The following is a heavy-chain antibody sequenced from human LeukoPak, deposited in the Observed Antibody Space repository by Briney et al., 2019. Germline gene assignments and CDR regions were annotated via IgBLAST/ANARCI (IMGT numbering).Heavy chain of an antibody. J-gene: IGHJ4*02. CDR1: GGSIRNYY. D-gene: IGHD1-26*01. CDR3: ARQAEWELLYYFDY. V-gene: IGHV4-59*08. Sequence: PSETLSLTCTVSGGSIRNYYWSWIRQPPGKGLEWLGYIYYSGSTNYNPSLKSRVTISVDTPKNQFFLKLNSVTAADTAVYYCARQAEWELLYYFDYWGQGTLVTVSS. CDR2: IYYSGST.